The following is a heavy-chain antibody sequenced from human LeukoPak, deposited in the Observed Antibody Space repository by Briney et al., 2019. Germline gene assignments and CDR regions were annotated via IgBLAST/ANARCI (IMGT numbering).Heavy chain of an antibody. CDR2: IYTSGST. V-gene: IGHV4-61*02. CDR1: GGSISSGDYY. Sequence: PSQTPSLTCTVSGGSISSGDYYWSWIRQPAGKGLEWIGRIYTSGSTNYNPSLKSRVTMSVDTSKNQFSLKLSSVTAADTAMYYCAREGDYDYVWGSYRYTSHFDYWGQGTLVTVSS. J-gene: IGHJ4*02. D-gene: IGHD3-16*02. CDR3: AREGDYDYVWGSYRYTSHFDY.